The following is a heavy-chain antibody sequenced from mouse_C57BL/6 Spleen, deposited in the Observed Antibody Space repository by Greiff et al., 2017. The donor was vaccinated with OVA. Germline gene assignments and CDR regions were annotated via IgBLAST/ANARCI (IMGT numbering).Heavy chain of an antibody. V-gene: IGHV1-7*01. CDR3: ARSEIDTFVANWYFDV. Sequence: QVQLKQSGAELAKPGASVKLSCKASGYTFTSYWMHWVKQRPGQGLEWIGDINPSSGDTKYNQKFKGKATMTADKSSSTAYMQLSRLTYEDSAVYYFARSEIDTFVANWYFDVWGTGTPVTVST. CDR2: INPSSGDT. CDR1: GYTFTSYW. J-gene: IGHJ1*03. D-gene: IGHD1-1*01.